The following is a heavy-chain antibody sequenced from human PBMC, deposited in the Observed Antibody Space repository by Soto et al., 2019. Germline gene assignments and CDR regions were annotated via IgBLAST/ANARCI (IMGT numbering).Heavy chain of an antibody. CDR3: ATSEDTFNYY. CDR2: ISASGGNT. D-gene: IGHD2-2*02. CDR1: GLTFSKFA. Sequence: EVQLLESGGGVVQPGGSLRLSCAASGLTFSKFAMSWVRQAPGKGLEWLSSISASGGNTYYADSVKGRFSISRDNSKNSLFLQMNKMRVEDTAVYFCATSEDTFNYYWGQGSLVTVSS. V-gene: IGHV3-23*01. J-gene: IGHJ4*02.